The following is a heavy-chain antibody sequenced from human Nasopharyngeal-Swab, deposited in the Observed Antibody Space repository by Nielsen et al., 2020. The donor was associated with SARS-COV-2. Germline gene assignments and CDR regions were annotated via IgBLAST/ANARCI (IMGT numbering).Heavy chain of an antibody. CDR1: GFSLSTSGMS. D-gene: IGHD6-19*01. V-gene: IGHV2-70*11. CDR3: ARYQGNIGWYQAYFDS. Sequence: SGPTLMKPTQTLTLTCTFSGFSLSTSGMSVSWIRQPPGKALEWLARIDWDDDKYYSTSLKTRLSVSKDTSKNQVVLTMTNMDPVDTATYFCARYQGNIGWYQAYFDSWSQGTLVTVST. J-gene: IGHJ4*02. CDR2: IDWDDDK.